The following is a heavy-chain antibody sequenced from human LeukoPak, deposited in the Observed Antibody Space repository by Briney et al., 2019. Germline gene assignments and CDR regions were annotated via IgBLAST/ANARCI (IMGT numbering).Heavy chain of an antibody. Sequence: GGSLRLSCAASGFTFSSYAMSWVRQAPGKGLEWVSGISSNGGSTYYADSVKGRFTISRDNSKNTLYVQMNSLRAEDTAVYYCAKGNNYGDFYWGQGTVVTVSS. D-gene: IGHD4-17*01. J-gene: IGHJ4*02. CDR2: ISSNGGST. V-gene: IGHV3-23*01. CDR1: GFTFSSYA. CDR3: AKGNNYGDFY.